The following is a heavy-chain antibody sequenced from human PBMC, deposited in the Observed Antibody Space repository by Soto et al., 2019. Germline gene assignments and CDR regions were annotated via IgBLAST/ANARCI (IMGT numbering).Heavy chain of an antibody. CDR1: GYTSTSSC. CDR3: ARGRAWFDP. Sequence: ASENVSCKASGYTSTSSCIIWVRRAPGQGLEWMGWISAYNGNTNYAQKLQGRVTMTTDTSTSTAYMELRSLRSDDTAVYYWARGRAWFDPWGQGTLVTVSS. J-gene: IGHJ5*02. V-gene: IGHV1-18*04. CDR2: ISAYNGNT.